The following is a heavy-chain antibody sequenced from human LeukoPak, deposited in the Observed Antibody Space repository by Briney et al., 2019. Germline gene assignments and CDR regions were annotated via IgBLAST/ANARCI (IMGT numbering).Heavy chain of an antibody. D-gene: IGHD5-18*01. V-gene: IGHV3-13*01. Sequence: GGSLRLSCAASGFTFSSYGMHWVRQATGTGLEWVSAIGPAGDTYYSGSVKGRFTISRENAKNSLYLQMNSLRAGDTAVYYCARAPARIQLWLPPDWYFDLWGRGTLVTVSS. CDR2: IGPAGDT. J-gene: IGHJ2*01. CDR1: GFTFSSYG. CDR3: ARAPARIQLWLPPDWYFDL.